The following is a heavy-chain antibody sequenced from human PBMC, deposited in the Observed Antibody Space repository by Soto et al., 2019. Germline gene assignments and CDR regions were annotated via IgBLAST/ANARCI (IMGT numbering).Heavy chain of an antibody. V-gene: IGHV4-59*01. D-gene: IGHD1-26*01. J-gene: IGHJ6*02. Sequence: SETLSLTCTVSGGSISSYYWSWIRQPPGKGLEWIGYIYYSGSTNYNPSLKSRVTISVDTSKNQFSLKLSSVTAADTAVYYCARDGGSDGYYGMDVWGQGTTVTSP. CDR1: GGSISSYY. CDR2: IYYSGST. CDR3: ARDGGSDGYYGMDV.